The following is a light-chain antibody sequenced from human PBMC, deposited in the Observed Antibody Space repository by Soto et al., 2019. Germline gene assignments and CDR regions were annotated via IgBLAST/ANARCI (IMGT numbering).Light chain of an antibody. Sequence: DIQMTQSPSTLSASVGDRVTITCRASQSINNWLAWYQQRPGKAPKLLIYKASSLETGVPSRVSGSGSGTEFTLTISSLQPEDFATYYCHQYSSYPYTFGQGTKLEIK. V-gene: IGKV1-5*03. CDR1: QSINNW. CDR3: HQYSSYPYT. CDR2: KAS. J-gene: IGKJ2*01.